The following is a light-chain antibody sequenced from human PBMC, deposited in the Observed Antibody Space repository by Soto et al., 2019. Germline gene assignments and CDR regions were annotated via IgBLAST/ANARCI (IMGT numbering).Light chain of an antibody. V-gene: IGLV2-14*01. CDR1: SSDVGGYNY. CDR3: SSYAGRDTFV. J-gene: IGLJ1*01. CDR2: EVS. Sequence: HSALTQPASVSGSPGQSITISCTGTSSDVGGYNYVSWYQQHPGKAPKLMIYEVSNRPSGVSNRFSGSKSDNTASLTVSGLQAEDEADYYCSSYAGRDTFVFGTGTKLTVL.